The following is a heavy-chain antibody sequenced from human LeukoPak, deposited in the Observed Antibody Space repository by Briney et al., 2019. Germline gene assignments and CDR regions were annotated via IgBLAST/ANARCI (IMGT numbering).Heavy chain of an antibody. D-gene: IGHD5-24*01. J-gene: IGHJ4*02. CDR2: ITTNTGNP. CDR3: ARDASTIRFDY. V-gene: IGHV7-4-1*02. Sequence: ASVKVSCKASGYTFTSHSINWLRQAPGQGLEWMGWITTNTGNPTYAQGFTGRFGFSLDTSVSTAYLQISSLKAEDTAVYYCARDASTIRFDYWGQGTLVTVSS. CDR1: GYTFTSHS.